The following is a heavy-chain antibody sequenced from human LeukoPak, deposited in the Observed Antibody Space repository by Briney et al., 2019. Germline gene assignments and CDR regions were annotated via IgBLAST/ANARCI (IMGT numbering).Heavy chain of an antibody. CDR1: GGSISSGGYY. Sequence: PSETLSLTCTVSGGSISSGGYYWSWIRQHPGKGLEWIGYIYYSGSAYYNPSLKSRVTISVDTSKNQFSLKLSSVTAADTAVYYCVRGSESYGSGSGGYWGQGTLVTVSS. J-gene: IGHJ4*02. CDR2: IYYSGSA. V-gene: IGHV4-31*03. D-gene: IGHD3-10*01. CDR3: VRGSESYGSGSGGY.